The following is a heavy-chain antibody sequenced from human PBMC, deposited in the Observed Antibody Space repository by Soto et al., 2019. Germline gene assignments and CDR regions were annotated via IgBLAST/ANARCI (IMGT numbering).Heavy chain of an antibody. J-gene: IGHJ6*02. CDR3: ARAGCDGGSCYTLVGLRYGMDV. CDR2: ISYDGNNK. CDR1: GFTFSSYV. Sequence: QVQLVESGGGVAQPGRSLRLSCAASGFTFSSYVMYWVRQAPGKGLEWVAVISYDGNNKYYADSVKGRFTISRDNSKNTLYLQMNSLRAEDTAVYYCARAGCDGGSCYTLVGLRYGMDVWGQGTTVTVSS. D-gene: IGHD2-15*01. V-gene: IGHV3-30-3*01.